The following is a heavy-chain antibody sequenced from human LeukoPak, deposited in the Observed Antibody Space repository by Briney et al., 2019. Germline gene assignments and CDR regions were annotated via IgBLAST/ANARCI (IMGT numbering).Heavy chain of an antibody. CDR2: MYYTRST. V-gene: IGHV4-59*01. D-gene: IGHD3-22*01. CDR1: GGSISDYY. J-gene: IGHJ4*02. Sequence: SETLSLTCAVSGGSISDYYWGWVRQPPGKGLEWIGYMYYTRSTNYNPSLESRVTMSLDMSKNQFSLKLRSVTAADTAVYFCATHSRSHYYDTSGVMRVWDYWGQGTLVTVSS. CDR3: ATHSRSHYYDTSGVMRVWDY.